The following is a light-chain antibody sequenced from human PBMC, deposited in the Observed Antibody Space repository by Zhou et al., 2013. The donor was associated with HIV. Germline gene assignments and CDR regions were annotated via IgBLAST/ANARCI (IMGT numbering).Light chain of an antibody. CDR3: QQYHSYSYT. J-gene: IGKJ2*01. V-gene: IGKV1-5*03. CDR1: QNIDNW. CDR2: EAS. Sequence: DIQMTQSPSTLSASVGDRVTITCRSRQNIDNWLAWYQQKPGKAPKPLIYEASKLQSGVPSRFSGSGSGTYFTLTISSLQPDDVATYYCQQYHSYSYTFGQGTTLEIK.